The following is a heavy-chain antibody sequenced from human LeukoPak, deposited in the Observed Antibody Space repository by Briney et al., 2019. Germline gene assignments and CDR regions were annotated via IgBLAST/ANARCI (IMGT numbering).Heavy chain of an antibody. V-gene: IGHV3-48*01. Sequence: GGSLRLSCAASGFIFSQYSMNWVRQAPGKGLEWVSHIRSSSETFYADSVKGRFTISRDNARNSLYLQMNNLRGEDTAIYYCARESILIRTRAFDIWGQGTRVTVSS. D-gene: IGHD3-9*01. CDR1: GFIFSQYS. J-gene: IGHJ3*02. CDR2: IRSSSET. CDR3: ARESILIRTRAFDI.